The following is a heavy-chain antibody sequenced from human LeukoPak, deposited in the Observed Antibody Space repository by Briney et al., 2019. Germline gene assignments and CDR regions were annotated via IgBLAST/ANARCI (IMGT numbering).Heavy chain of an antibody. CDR3: ARATNWGLHDSY. J-gene: IGHJ4*02. CDR1: GYTFTSYG. D-gene: IGHD7-27*01. Sequence: ASVKVSCKASGYTFTSYGISWVRQAPGQGLEWMGWINPNSGGTNYAQKFQGRVTMTRDTSISTAYMELSRLRSDDTAVYYCARATNWGLHDSYWGQGTLVTVSS. CDR2: INPNSGGT. V-gene: IGHV1-2*02.